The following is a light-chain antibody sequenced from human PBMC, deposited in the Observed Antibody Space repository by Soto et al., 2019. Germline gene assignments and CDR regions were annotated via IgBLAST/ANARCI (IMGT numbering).Light chain of an antibody. CDR2: DAS. V-gene: IGKV3-11*01. CDR3: QQRSNGTLLT. J-gene: IGKJ4*01. CDR1: QSVSSY. Sequence: EIGLTKSRNTLSLGQGEGATLCARASQSVSSYLAWYQQKPGQAPRLLIYDASNRATGIPARFSGSGSGTDFTLTIGILEPEAFAVYFCQQRSNGTLLTCGGGTKVDIK.